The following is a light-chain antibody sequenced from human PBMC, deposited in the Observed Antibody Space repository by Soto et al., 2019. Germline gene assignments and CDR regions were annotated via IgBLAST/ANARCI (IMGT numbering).Light chain of an antibody. Sequence: EIVLTQSPGTLSLSPGERATLSCRASQIVISSYLAWYQQKPGQAPRLLIYGASSSATGIPDRFSGSGSGTDFTFTISRLEPEDFAVYYCQQYGNSPETFGQGTKVDIK. CDR3: QQYGNSPET. CDR1: QIVISSY. CDR2: GAS. J-gene: IGKJ1*01. V-gene: IGKV3-20*01.